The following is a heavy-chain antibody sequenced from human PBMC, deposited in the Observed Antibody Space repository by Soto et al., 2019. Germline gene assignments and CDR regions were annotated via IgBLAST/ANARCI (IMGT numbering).Heavy chain of an antibody. CDR1: GGSISSGGTGSY. Sequence: QVQLQESGPGLVKPSQTLSLTCTVSGGSISSGGTGSYWTWIRQLPGKGLEWIGYIYYTGNTYYNPYLKSRPTISIGTSENQFSLKLTSVTAADTAVYFCASGHDAYKVRYWGQGTLVTVSS. CDR2: IYYTGNT. J-gene: IGHJ4*02. CDR3: ASGHDAYKVRY. V-gene: IGHV4-31*03. D-gene: IGHD1-1*01.